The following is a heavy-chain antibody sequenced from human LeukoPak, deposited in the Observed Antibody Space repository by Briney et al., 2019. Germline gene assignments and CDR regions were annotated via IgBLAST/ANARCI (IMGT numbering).Heavy chain of an antibody. CDR3: ARDGV. CDR2: IYYSGST. CDR1: GGSISSSSYY. Sequence: SETLSLTCTASGGSISSSSYYWGWIRQPPGKGLEWIGSIYYSGSTYYNPSLKSRVTISVDTSKNQFSLKLSSVTAADTAVYYCARDGVWGQGTLVTVSS. J-gene: IGHJ1*01. V-gene: IGHV4-39*07.